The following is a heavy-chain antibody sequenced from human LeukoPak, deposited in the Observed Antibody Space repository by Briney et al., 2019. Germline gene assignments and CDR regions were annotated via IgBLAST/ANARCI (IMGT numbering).Heavy chain of an antibody. J-gene: IGHJ4*02. CDR2: IKQDGSEK. Sequence: PGGSLRLSCAASGFTFSSYWMRWVRQAPGKGLEWVANIKQDGSEKYYVDSVKGRFTISRDNAKNSLYLQMNSLRAEDTAVYYCARVPPGWARGYYFDYWGQGTLVTVSS. CDR3: ARVPPGWARGYYFDY. CDR1: GFTFSSYW. D-gene: IGHD1-26*01. V-gene: IGHV3-7*01.